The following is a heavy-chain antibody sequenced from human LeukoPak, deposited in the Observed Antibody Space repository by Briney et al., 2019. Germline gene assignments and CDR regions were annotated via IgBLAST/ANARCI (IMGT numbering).Heavy chain of an antibody. CDR2: INPSGGST. Sequence: GASVKVSCKASGYTFTSYYMHWVRQAPGQGLEWMGIINPSGGSTSYAQKFQGRVTMTRDTSTSTVYMELSSLRAEDTAVYYCARDQSLTIFGVVINRKTSRGWFDPWGQGTLVTVSS. CDR3: ARDQSLTIFGVVINRKTSRGWFDP. D-gene: IGHD3-3*01. CDR1: GYTFTSYY. J-gene: IGHJ5*02. V-gene: IGHV1-46*01.